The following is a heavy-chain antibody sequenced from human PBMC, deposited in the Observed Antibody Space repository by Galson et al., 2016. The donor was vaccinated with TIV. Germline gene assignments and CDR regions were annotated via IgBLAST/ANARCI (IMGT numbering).Heavy chain of an antibody. D-gene: IGHD5-24*01. CDR3: ARDFDVYNSNDY. Sequence: SLRLSCAASGFTFGSYSMNWVRQAPGRGLEWVSFISGSSSDTYYVDSVKGRFTVSRDNAKNSLYLQMNSLRAEDTAVYYCARDFDVYNSNDYWGQGTLAIVSS. CDR2: ISGSSSDT. V-gene: IGHV3-21*01. CDR1: GFTFGSYS. J-gene: IGHJ4*02.